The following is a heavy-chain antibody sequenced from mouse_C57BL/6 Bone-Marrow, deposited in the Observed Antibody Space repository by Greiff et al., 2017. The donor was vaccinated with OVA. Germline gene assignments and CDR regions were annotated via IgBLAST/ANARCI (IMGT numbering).Heavy chain of an antibody. CDR2: IDPSDSYT. CDR1: GYTFTSYW. Sequence: VKLQQPGAELVKPGASVKLSCKASGYTFTSYWMPWVKQRPGQGLEWIGEIDPSDSYTNYNQKFKGKATLTVDTSSSTAYMQLSRLTAEASAVYYGARDGYYGDGDVGGTGTTVTVSA. CDR3: ARDGYYGDGDV. D-gene: IGHD2-3*01. V-gene: IGHV1-50*01. J-gene: IGHJ1*03.